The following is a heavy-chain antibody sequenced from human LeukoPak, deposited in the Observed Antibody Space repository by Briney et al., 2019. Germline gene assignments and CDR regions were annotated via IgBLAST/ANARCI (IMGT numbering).Heavy chain of an antibody. D-gene: IGHD3/OR15-3a*01. V-gene: IGHV1-18*01. J-gene: IGHJ4*02. CDR2: ISAYNGNT. CDR3: ARGPHSIRTRYFDD. Sequence: ASVKVSCKASGYTFISYAISWVRHSPGQGLEWMGWISAYNGNTNYAQKLHGRVTMTTDTSTSTAYMELRSLRSDDTAVYYCARGPHSIRTRYFDDWGQGTLVTVSS. CDR1: GYTFISYA.